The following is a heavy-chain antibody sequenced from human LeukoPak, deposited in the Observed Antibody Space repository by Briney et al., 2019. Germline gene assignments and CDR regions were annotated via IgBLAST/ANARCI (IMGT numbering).Heavy chain of an antibody. CDR2: IFSSGNT. D-gene: IGHD3-10*02. J-gene: IGHJ4*02. Sequence: SETLSLTCTVSGGSINSYYWSWIRQPAGKGLEWIGRIFSSGNTIYNPSLKSRVSMSVDTSKNQFSLKLSSVTAADTAVYYCARDLRGITMLGYWGQGTLVTVSS. CDR3: ARDLRGITMLGY. V-gene: IGHV4-4*07. CDR1: GGSINSYY.